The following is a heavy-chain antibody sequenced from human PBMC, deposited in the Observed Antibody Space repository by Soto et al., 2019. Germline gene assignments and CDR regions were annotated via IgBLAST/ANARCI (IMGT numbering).Heavy chain of an antibody. Sequence: EVQLLESGGGLVQPGGSLRLSCAASGFTFSSYAMSWVRQAPGKGLEWVSAISGSGGSTYYADSVKGRFTISRDNSKDALYLQRNSLRDEDTAVYYCAKMMTKYNWNYGGGYYFDYWGQGTLVPASS. CDR3: AKMMTKYNWNYGGGYYFDY. V-gene: IGHV3-23*01. D-gene: IGHD1-7*01. CDR2: ISGSGGST. CDR1: GFTFSSYA. J-gene: IGHJ4*02.